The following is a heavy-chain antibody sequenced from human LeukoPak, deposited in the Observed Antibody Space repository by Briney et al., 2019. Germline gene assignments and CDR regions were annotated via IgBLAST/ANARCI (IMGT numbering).Heavy chain of an antibody. J-gene: IGHJ4*02. D-gene: IGHD6-13*01. CDR1: GGSFSGYY. CDR2: INHSGST. V-gene: IGHV4-34*01. CDR3: ARHPGIAAADY. Sequence: PSETLSLTCAVYGGSFSGYYWSWIRQPPGKGLEWIGEINHSGSTNYNPSLKSRVTISVDTSKNQFSLKLSSVTAADTAAYYCARHPGIAAADYWGQGTLVTVSS.